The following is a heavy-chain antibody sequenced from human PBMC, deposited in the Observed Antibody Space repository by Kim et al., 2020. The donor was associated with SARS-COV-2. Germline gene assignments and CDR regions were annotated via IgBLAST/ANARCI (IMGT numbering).Heavy chain of an antibody. CDR2: IIPIFGTA. Sequence: SVKVSCKASGGTFSSYAISWVRQAPGQGLEWMGGIIPIFGTANYAQKFQGRVTITADESTSTAYMELSSLRSEDTAVYYCARIGVDIVATITDPRYNWFDPWGQGTLVTVSS. CDR3: ARIGVDIVATITDPRYNWFDP. V-gene: IGHV1-69*13. CDR1: GGTFSSYA. J-gene: IGHJ5*02. D-gene: IGHD5-12*01.